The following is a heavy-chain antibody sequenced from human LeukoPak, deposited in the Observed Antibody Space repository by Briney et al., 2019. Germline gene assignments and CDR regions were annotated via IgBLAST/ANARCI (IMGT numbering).Heavy chain of an antibody. J-gene: IGHJ4*02. D-gene: IGHD6-19*01. Sequence: SETLSLTCAVYGGSFSGYYWSWIRQPPGKGLEWIGEISHSGSTNYNPSLKSRLTISVDTSKNHFSLKLRSVTAADSAVYYCARRSPYSTGWSSYFDYWGQGALVTVSS. CDR2: ISHSGST. V-gene: IGHV4-34*01. CDR1: GGSFSGYY. CDR3: ARRSPYSTGWSSYFDY.